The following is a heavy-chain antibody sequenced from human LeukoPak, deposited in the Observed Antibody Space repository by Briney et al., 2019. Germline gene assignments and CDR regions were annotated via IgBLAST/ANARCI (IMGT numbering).Heavy chain of an antibody. V-gene: IGHV3-7*01. J-gene: IGHJ4*02. CDR1: AFTFSTYW. D-gene: IGHD6-13*01. Sequence: GGSLRPSCAASAFTFSTYWMSWVRQAPRKGREWVANIKQDGSEKYHVDSVKGRFSISRDNAKNSLYLQMNSLRAEDTAMYYCARDSAGNDYWGQGTLVTVSS. CDR2: IKQDGSEK. CDR3: ARDSAGNDY.